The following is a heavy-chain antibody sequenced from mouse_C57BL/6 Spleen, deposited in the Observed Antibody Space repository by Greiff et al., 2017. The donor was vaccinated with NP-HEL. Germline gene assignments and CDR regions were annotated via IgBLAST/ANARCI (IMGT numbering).Heavy chain of an antibody. CDR2: ISDGGSYT. CDR1: GFTFSSYA. J-gene: IGHJ3*01. Sequence: EVKVEESGGGLVKPGGSLKLSCAASGFTFSSYAMSWVRQTPEKRLEWVATISDGGSYTYYPDNVKGRFTISRDNAKNNLYLQMSHLKSEDTAMYYCAREEGGYDYDGGTWFAYWGQGTLVTVSA. V-gene: IGHV5-4*01. D-gene: IGHD2-4*01. CDR3: AREEGGYDYDGGTWFAY.